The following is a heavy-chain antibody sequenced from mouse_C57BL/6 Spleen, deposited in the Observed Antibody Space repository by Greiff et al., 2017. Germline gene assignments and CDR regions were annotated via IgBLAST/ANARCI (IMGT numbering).Heavy chain of an antibody. CDR3: ARSYYYGSSLSGFAY. D-gene: IGHD1-1*01. CDR2: INPGSGGT. V-gene: IGHV1-54*01. J-gene: IGHJ3*01. Sequence: QVQLQQSGAELVRPGTSVQVSCKASGYAFTNYLIEWVKQRPGQGLEWIGVINPGSGGTNYNEKFKGKATLTADKSSSTAYRQLSSRTSEDSAVYFCARSYYYGSSLSGFAYGGQGNRVTVSA. CDR1: GYAFTNYL.